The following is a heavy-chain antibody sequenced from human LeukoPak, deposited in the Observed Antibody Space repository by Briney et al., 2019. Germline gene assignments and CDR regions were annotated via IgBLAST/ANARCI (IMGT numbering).Heavy chain of an antibody. V-gene: IGHV3-30*18. CDR1: GFTFSRYG. CDR3: AKDRQLLVPGGP. D-gene: IGHD6-13*01. Sequence: GRSLRLSCAASGFTFSRYGMHWVRQAPGKGLEWVAVISYDGSNKYYADSVKGRFTIARDNSKNTLYLQMNSLRGEDTAVYYCAKDRQLLVPGGPWGQGALVTVSS. J-gene: IGHJ5*02. CDR2: ISYDGSNK.